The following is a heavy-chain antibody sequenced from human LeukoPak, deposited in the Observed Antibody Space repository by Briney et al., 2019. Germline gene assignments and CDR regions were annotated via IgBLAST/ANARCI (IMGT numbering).Heavy chain of an antibody. CDR3: ARGSQDVPAAMLAYYYYYYMDV. J-gene: IGHJ6*03. Sequence: SVKVSCKASGGTFSSYAISWVRQAPGQGLEWMGGIIPIFGTANYAQKFQGRVTITADESTSTAYMELSSLRSEDTAVYYCARGSQDVPAAMLAYYYYYYMDVWGKGTTVTVSS. CDR2: IIPIFGTA. CDR1: GGTFSSYA. V-gene: IGHV1-69*13. D-gene: IGHD2-2*01.